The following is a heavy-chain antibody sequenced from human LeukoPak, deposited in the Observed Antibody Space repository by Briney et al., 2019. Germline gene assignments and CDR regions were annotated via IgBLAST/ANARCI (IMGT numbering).Heavy chain of an antibody. CDR1: GGSISSYY. J-gene: IGHJ1*01. V-gene: IGHV4-59*01. CDR3: ARGTYGDYEYFQH. Sequence: SETLSLTCTVSGGSISSYYWSWIRQPPGKGLEWIGYLYYSGSTNYNPSLKSRVTISVDTSKNQFSLKLSSVTAADTAVYYCARGTYGDYEYFQHWGQGTLVTVSS. CDR2: LYYSGST. D-gene: IGHD4-17*01.